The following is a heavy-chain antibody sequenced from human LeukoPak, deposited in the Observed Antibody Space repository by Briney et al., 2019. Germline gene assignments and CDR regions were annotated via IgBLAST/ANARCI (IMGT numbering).Heavy chain of an antibody. CDR1: GFTFSSYW. CDR3: ARVQGIAARWYYYYGMDV. CDR2: IKQDGSEK. J-gene: IGHJ6*02. Sequence: PGGSLRLPCAASGFTFSSYWMSWVRQAPGKGLEWVANIKQDGSEKYYVDSVKGRFTISRDNAKNSLYLQMNSLRAEDTAVYYCARVQGIAARWYYYYGMDVWGQGTTVTVSS. V-gene: IGHV3-7*01. D-gene: IGHD6-6*01.